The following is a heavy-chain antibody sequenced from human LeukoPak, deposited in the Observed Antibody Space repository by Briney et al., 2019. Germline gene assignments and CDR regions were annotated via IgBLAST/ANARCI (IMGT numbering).Heavy chain of an antibody. CDR2: IYYSGST. CDR3: ARHKFDGYYYGSGSYQIDY. V-gene: IGHV4-39*01. J-gene: IGHJ4*02. Sequence: SQTLSLTCTVSGGSISSSSYYWGWIRQPPGKGLEWIGSIYYSGSTYYNPSLKSRVTISVDTSKNQFSLKLSSVTAADKAVYYCARHKFDGYYYGSGSYQIDYWGQGTLVTVSS. D-gene: IGHD3-10*01. CDR1: GGSISSSSYY.